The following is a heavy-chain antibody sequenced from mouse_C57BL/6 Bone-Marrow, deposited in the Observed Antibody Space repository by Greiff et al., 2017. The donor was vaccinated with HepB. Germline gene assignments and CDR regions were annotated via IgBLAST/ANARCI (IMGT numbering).Heavy chain of an antibody. CDR3: TRSDDGYYRYWFAY. J-gene: IGHJ3*01. D-gene: IGHD2-3*01. CDR2: IDPETGGT. CDR1: GFNIKDDY. V-gene: IGHV1-15*01. Sequence: VQLQQSGAELVRPGASVKLSCTASGFNIKDDYMHWVKQRPEQGLEWIGAIDPETGGTAYNQKFKGKAILTADKSSSTAYMELRSLTSEDSAVYYCTRSDDGYYRYWFAYWGQGTLVTVSA.